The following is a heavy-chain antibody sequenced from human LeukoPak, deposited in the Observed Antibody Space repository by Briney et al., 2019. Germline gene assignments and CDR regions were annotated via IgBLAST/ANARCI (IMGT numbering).Heavy chain of an antibody. CDR3: ARDRFQYCSSTSCQDYYYYYGMDV. D-gene: IGHD2-2*01. J-gene: IGHJ6*02. V-gene: IGHV1-69*13. CDR2: IIPIFGTA. Sequence: SVKVSCKASGGTFSSYAISWVRQAPGQGLEWMGGIIPIFGTANYAQKFQGRVTITADESTSTAYMELSSLRSEDTAVYYCARDRFQYCSSTSCQDYYYYYGMDVWGQGTTVTVSS. CDR1: GGTFSSYA.